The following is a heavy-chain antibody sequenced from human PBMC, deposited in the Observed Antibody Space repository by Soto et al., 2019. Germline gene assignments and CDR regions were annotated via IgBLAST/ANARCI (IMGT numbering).Heavy chain of an antibody. Sequence: GASVKVSCKASGYTFTGYYMHWVRQAPGQGLEWMGWINPNSGGTNYAQKFQGWVTMTRDTSISTAYMELSRLRSDDTAVYYCARDGVGATPYAFDIWGQGTMVTVSS. D-gene: IGHD1-26*01. V-gene: IGHV1-2*04. CDR2: INPNSGGT. J-gene: IGHJ3*02. CDR3: ARDGVGATPYAFDI. CDR1: GYTFTGYY.